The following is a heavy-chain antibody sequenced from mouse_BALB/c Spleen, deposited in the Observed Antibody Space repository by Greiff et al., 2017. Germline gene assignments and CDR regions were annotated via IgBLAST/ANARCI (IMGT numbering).Heavy chain of an antibody. J-gene: IGHJ4*01. D-gene: IGHD4-1*01. CDR2: IRNKANGYTT. Sequence: EVQLVESGGGLVQPGGSLRLSCATSGFTFTDYYMSWVRQPPGKALEWLGFIRNKANGYTTEYSASVKGRFTISRDNSQSILYLQMNTLRAEDSATYYCARDELGRGYAMDYWGQGTSVTVSS. CDR1: GFTFTDYY. V-gene: IGHV7-3*02. CDR3: ARDELGRGYAMDY.